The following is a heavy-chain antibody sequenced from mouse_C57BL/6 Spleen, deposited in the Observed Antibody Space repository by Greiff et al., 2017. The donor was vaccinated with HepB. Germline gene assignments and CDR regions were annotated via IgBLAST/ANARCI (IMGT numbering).Heavy chain of an antibody. Sequence: VQLQQSGAELVKPGASVKISCKASGYAFSSYWMNWVKQRPGKGLEWIGQIYPGDGDTNYNGKFKGKATLTADKSSSTAYMQLSSLTSEDSAVYFCARGITTPHWYFDVWGTGTTVTVSS. V-gene: IGHV1-80*01. J-gene: IGHJ1*03. CDR1: GYAFSSYW. CDR2: IYPGDGDT. CDR3: ARGITTPHWYFDV. D-gene: IGHD1-1*01.